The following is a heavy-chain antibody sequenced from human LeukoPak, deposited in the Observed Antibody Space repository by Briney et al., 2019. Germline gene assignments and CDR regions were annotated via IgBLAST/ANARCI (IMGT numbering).Heavy chain of an antibody. Sequence: GGSLRLSCAASGFTVSSNYMSWVRQAPGKGLEWVSVIYSGGSTYYADSVKGRFTISRDNSKNTLYLQMNSLRAEDTAVYYCARDGSSSWYGDDAFDIWGQGTMVTVSS. V-gene: IGHV3-53*01. CDR3: ARDGSSSWYGDDAFDI. D-gene: IGHD6-13*01. CDR1: GFTVSSNY. J-gene: IGHJ3*02. CDR2: IYSGGST.